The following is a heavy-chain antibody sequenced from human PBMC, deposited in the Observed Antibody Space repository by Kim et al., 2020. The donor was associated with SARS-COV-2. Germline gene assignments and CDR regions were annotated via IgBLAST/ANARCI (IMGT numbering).Heavy chain of an antibody. V-gene: IGHV3-64*01. D-gene: IGHD6-19*01. CDR2: ISSNGGST. CDR1: GFTFSSYA. Sequence: GGSLRLSCAASGFTFSSYAMHWVRQAPGKGLEYVSAISSNGGSTYYANSMKGRFTISRDNSKNTLYLQMGSLRAEDMAVYYCARDRVEAVAGTLIPYYYYYMDVWGKGTTVTVSS. CDR3: ARDRVEAVAGTLIPYYYYYMDV. J-gene: IGHJ6*03.